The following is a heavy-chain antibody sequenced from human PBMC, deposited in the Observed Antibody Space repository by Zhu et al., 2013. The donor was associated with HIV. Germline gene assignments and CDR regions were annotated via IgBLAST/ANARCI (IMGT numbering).Heavy chain of an antibody. CDR2: INPSGDIT. CDR3: ASSIAAGGVGWDYHYMDV. Sequence: QVQLVQSGAEVKRPGASVKVSCKASGYSFTSYYIHWVRQAPGQGLEWMGIINPSGDITSYAQNFQGRVTMTRDTSTSTVYMELSSLRSEDTAVYYCASSIAAGGVGWDYHYMDVWGKGTTVTVSS. D-gene: IGHD6-13*01. V-gene: IGHV1-46*01. CDR1: GYSFTSYY. J-gene: IGHJ6*03.